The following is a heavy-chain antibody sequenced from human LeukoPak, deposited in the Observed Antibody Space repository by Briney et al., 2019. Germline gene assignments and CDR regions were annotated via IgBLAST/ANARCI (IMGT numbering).Heavy chain of an antibody. CDR1: GGSFSGYY. V-gene: IGHV4-34*01. Sequence: SETLSLTCADHGGSFSGYYWSWIRQPPGKGLEWIGEINHSGSTNYNPSLRSRVTISVDTSKNPFSLKLTSVTAADTAVYYCAREAASDYSDSSGYPYWGFDYWGQGTLVTVSS. D-gene: IGHD3-22*01. CDR3: AREAASDYSDSSGYPYWGFDY. CDR2: INHSGST. J-gene: IGHJ4*02.